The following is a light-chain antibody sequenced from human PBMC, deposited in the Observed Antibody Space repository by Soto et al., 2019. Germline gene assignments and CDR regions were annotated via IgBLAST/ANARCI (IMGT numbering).Light chain of an antibody. J-gene: IGLJ2*01. CDR2: EVS. CDR3: SSYAGSNNFVV. Sequence: SALTQPPSASGSPGQSVTISCTGTGSDVGGYNYVSWYQQHPGKAPKLMIYEVSKRPSGVPDRFSGSKSGNTASLTVSGLQAEDEADYYCSSYAGSNNFVVFGGGTQLTVL. V-gene: IGLV2-8*01. CDR1: GSDVGGYNY.